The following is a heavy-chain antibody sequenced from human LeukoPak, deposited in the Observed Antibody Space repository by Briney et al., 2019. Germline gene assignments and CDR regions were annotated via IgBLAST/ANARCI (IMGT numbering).Heavy chain of an antibody. Sequence: GGSLRVSCAASGFTVSGTHMSWVRQPPGKGLEWVSAMYTGGTTYYADSVQGRFTISRDTSKNTLYLHMNIVRVEDTAVYYCAKDEVTSGGGLASWGQGTLVTVSS. J-gene: IGHJ4*02. CDR1: GFTVSGTH. D-gene: IGHD3-16*01. CDR3: AKDEVTSGGGLAS. CDR2: MYTGGTT. V-gene: IGHV3-53*01.